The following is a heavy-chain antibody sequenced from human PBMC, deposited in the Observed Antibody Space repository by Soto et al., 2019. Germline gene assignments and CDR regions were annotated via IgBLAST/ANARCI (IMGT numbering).Heavy chain of an antibody. CDR1: GGPFSRYS. J-gene: IGHJ4*02. D-gene: IGHD2-15*01. CDR3: ARSRRWPNFDY. CDR2: IIPIFGTA. V-gene: IGHV1-69*01. Sequence: FKASGGPFSRYSMSWVRQAPGQGLEWMGGIIPIFGTANYAQKFQGRVTITADESTSTAYMELSSLRSEDTAVYYCARSRRWPNFDYWGQGTLVTVSS.